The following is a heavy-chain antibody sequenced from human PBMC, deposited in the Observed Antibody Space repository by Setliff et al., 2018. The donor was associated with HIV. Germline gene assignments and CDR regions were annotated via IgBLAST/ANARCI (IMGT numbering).Heavy chain of an antibody. CDR2: IYPGDSDI. CDR3: VRHRSAVAGTRIGYCYYVDV. J-gene: IGHJ6*03. CDR1: GYTFTNYW. Sequence: PGESLKISCEASGYTFTNYWIGWVRQMPGKGLEWMGIIYPGDSDIIYSPSFQGPVTISADKPITTAYLQWSSLKASDTAIYYCVRHRSAVAGTRIGYCYYVDVWGKGTTVTVSS. D-gene: IGHD6-19*01. V-gene: IGHV5-51*01.